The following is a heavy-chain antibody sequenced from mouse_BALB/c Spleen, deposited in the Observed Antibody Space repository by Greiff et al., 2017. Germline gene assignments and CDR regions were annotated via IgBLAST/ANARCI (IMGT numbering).Heavy chain of an antibody. Sequence: EVQGVESGGGLVKPGGSLKLSCAASGFTFSSYTMSWVRQTPEKRLEWVATISSGGSYTYYPDSVKGRFTISRDNAKNTLYLQMSSLKSEDTAMYYCTRDDFPSYWYFDVWGAGTTVTVSS. CDR2: ISSGGSYT. V-gene: IGHV5-6-4*01. J-gene: IGHJ1*01. CDR3: TRDDFPSYWYFDV. D-gene: IGHD2-13*01. CDR1: GFTFSSYT.